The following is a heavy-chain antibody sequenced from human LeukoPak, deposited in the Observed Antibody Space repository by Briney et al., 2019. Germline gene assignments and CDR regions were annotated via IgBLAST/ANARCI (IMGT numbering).Heavy chain of an antibody. Sequence: GASVKVSCKASGYTFTNFDINWVRQASGQGLEWVGWMNPNSGSTGYVQKFQGRVTMTRNTSIGTAYMELSSLRSDDTAVYYCARAILGMIIRAFDPWGQGTLVTVSS. CDR1: GYTFTNFD. D-gene: IGHD3-3*01. CDR2: MNPNSGST. J-gene: IGHJ5*02. CDR3: ARAILGMIIRAFDP. V-gene: IGHV1-8*01.